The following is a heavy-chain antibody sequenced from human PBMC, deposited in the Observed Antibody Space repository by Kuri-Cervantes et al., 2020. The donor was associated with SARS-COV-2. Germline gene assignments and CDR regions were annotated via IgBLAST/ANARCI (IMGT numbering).Heavy chain of an antibody. V-gene: IGHV3-30*02. CDR2: IRYDGSNK. J-gene: IGHJ4*02. Sequence: GGSLKISCAASGFTFSSYGMHWVRQAPGKGLEWVAFIRYDGSNKYYADSVKGRFTISRDNSKNTLYLQMNSLRAEDTAVYYCAKDLGYCSGGSCYADYFDYWGQGTRVTVSS. CDR1: GFTFSSYG. D-gene: IGHD2-15*01. CDR3: AKDLGYCSGGSCYADYFDY.